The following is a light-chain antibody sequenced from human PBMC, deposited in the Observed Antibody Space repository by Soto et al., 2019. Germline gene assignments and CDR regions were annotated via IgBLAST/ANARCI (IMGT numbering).Light chain of an antibody. Sequence: IVLTQFPDTLSLSPGARATLSCRASQSVSSSSLAWYQQKRGQAPRLLIHGASSRATGIPDRFSGSGSGTDFTLNISRLEPEDVAVYYFQQYGRSRRTFGQGTKVEVK. CDR1: QSVSSSS. V-gene: IGKV3-20*01. J-gene: IGKJ1*01. CDR2: GAS. CDR3: QQYGRSRRT.